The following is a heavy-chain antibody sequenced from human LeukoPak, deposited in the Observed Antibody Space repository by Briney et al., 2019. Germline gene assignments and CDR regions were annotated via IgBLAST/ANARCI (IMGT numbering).Heavy chain of an antibody. Sequence: GGSLSLSCAASGFTFSSYWMTWVRQAPGKGLEWVANINQDGSEKYYVDSVKGRFTISRDDAKNSLYLQMNSLRAEDTAVYYCARLYGSGQGYWGQGTLVTVSS. CDR1: GFTFSSYW. V-gene: IGHV3-7*01. J-gene: IGHJ4*02. D-gene: IGHD3-10*01. CDR2: INQDGSEK. CDR3: ARLYGSGQGY.